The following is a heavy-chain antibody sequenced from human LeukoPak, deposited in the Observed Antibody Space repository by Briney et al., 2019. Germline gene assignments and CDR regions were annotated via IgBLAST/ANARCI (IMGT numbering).Heavy chain of an antibody. D-gene: IGHD5-12*01. CDR2: IGTAGDT. CDR3: ARVRKYSGYYSWYFDL. J-gene: IGHJ2*01. CDR1: GFTFSSYE. Sequence: GGSLRLSCAASGFTFSSYEMHWVRQATGKGLEWVSAIGTAGDTYYPGSVKGRFTISRENAKNSLYLQMNGLRAGDTAVYYCARVRKYSGYYSWYFDLWGRGTLVTVSS. V-gene: IGHV3-13*01.